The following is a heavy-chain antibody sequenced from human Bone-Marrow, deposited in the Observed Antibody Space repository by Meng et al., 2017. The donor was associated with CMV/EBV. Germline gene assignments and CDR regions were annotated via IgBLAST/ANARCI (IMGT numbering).Heavy chain of an antibody. V-gene: IGHV4-34*01. D-gene: IGHD3-3*01. J-gene: IGHJ4*02. CDR1: GGSFSGYY. CDR3: ARGRGFLEWFFDY. CDR2: INHSGST. Sequence: SETLSLTCAVYGGSFSGYYWSWIRQPPGKGLEWIGEINHSGSTNYNPSLKSPVTISADTSKNQFSLNLSSVTAADTALYYCARGRGFLEWFFDYWGQGTLVTVSS.